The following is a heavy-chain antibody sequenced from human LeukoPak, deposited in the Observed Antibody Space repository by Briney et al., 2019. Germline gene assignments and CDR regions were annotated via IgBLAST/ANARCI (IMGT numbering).Heavy chain of an antibody. CDR1: GVSISSSNSY. CDR3: ARLAGSGWFFDY. J-gene: IGHJ4*02. D-gene: IGHD6-19*01. CDR2: IYYSGNT. V-gene: IGHV4-39*01. Sequence: SETLSLTCTVSGVSISSSNSYWGWIRQPPGKGLEWIGSIYYSGNTYYNASLKSQVSISIDTSKNQFSLRLTSVTAADTAVYYCARLAGSGWFFDYWGQGTLVTVSS.